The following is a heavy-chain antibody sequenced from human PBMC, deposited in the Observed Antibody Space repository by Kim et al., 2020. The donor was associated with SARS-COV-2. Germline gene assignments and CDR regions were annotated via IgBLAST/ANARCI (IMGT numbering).Heavy chain of an antibody. CDR2: INHSGST. CDR3: ARGGPGKYYDYWSGYQDPRYNWCDP. V-gene: IGHV4-34*01. D-gene: IGHD3-3*01. J-gene: IGHJ5*02. Sequence: SETLSLTCAVYGGSFSGYYWSWIRQPPGKGLEWIGEINHSGSTNYNPSLKSRVTISVDTSKNQFSLKLSSVTAADTAVYYCARGGPGKYYDYWSGYQDPRYNWCDPWGQGTPVTVSS. CDR1: GGSFSGYY.